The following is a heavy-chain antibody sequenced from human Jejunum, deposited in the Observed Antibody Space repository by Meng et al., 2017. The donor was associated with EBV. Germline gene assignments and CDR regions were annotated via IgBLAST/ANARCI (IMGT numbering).Heavy chain of an antibody. CDR3: ARGGPDFGDYVPFDY. Sequence: LQLEESGSGPVKPLQTLSLTCAVSGDSITRGAYLWSWIRQPPGKGLEWIGNIYHIGSTYYNPSLKSRVTISVDRSKNQFSLKLTSVTAADTAVYYCARGGPDFGDYVPFDYWGQGTLVTVSS. CDR1: GDSITRGAYL. D-gene: IGHD4-17*01. J-gene: IGHJ4*02. V-gene: IGHV4-30-2*01. CDR2: IYHIGST.